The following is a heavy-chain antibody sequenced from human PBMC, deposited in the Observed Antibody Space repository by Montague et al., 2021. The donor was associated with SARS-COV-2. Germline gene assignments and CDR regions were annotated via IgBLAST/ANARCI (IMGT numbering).Heavy chain of an antibody. D-gene: IGHD2-15*01. V-gene: IGHV4-59*01. CDR1: GGSISSYY. CDR2: IDYSGST. J-gene: IGHJ5*02. Sequence: SETLSLTCTVSGGSISSYYWSWIRQPPGKGLEWIGYIDYSGSTXXXPSXXXRVTISVDTSKNQFSLKLSSVTAADTAVYYCARRSLGYCSGGSCYSAFDPWGQGTLVTVSS. CDR3: ARRSLGYCSGGSCYSAFDP.